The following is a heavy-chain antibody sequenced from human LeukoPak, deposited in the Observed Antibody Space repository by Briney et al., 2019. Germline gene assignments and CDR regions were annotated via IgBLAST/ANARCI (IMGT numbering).Heavy chain of an antibody. J-gene: IGHJ4*02. CDR2: ISGNGGST. CDR3: AKRSSGHSFDY. Sequence: PGGSLRLSCAASGFTFSSNAMSWVRQAPGKGLEWLSAISGNGGSTYYADSVMGRFTISRDNSKNTLYLQMNSLRAEDTAVYYCAKRSSGHSFDYWGQGTLVTVSS. CDR1: GFTFSSNA. D-gene: IGHD3-22*01. V-gene: IGHV3-23*01.